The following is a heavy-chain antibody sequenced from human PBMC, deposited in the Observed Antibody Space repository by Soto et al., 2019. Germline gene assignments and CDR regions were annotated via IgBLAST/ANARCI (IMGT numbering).Heavy chain of an antibody. CDR1: GYTFTGYG. CDR3: ARSWVTGKGGIDV. J-gene: IGHJ6*02. Sequence: GASVKVSCKASGYTFTGYGLSWVRQAPGQGLEWMGWINGYTGSTNYAQKFQGRVTMTTDTSTNTAYLDLWTLISDDTAVYYCARSWVTGKGGIDVWGQGTTVTVSS. V-gene: IGHV1-18*01. D-gene: IGHD3-16*01. CDR2: INGYTGST.